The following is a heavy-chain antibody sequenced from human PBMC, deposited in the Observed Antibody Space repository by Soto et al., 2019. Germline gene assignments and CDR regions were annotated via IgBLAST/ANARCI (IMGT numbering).Heavy chain of an antibody. Sequence: WTWIRQYPGKGLEWIGYIYYSGTTYYHPSLRGRVTISVDASKTQFSLRLSFMTAADTAVYYCARATVTTGVWLDPWGQGTLVTVSS. D-gene: IGHD4-17*01. CDR3: ARATVTTGVWLDP. CDR2: IYYSGTT. V-gene: IGHV4-31*02. J-gene: IGHJ5*02.